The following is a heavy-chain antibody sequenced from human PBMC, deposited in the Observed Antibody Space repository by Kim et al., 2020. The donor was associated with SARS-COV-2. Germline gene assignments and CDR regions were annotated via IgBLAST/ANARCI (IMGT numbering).Heavy chain of an antibody. J-gene: IGHJ4*01. D-gene: IGHD1-26*01. V-gene: IGHV3-7*03. Sequence: GGSLRLSCAASGFTFSAYWMSWVRQAPGKGLEWVAVISNDGSIKNFVDSVRGRFTISRDNAQNSLYLQMNSLRVEDTAMYFCGRDDRGSHPANWGHGTLV. CDR3: GRDDRGSHPAN. CDR2: ISNDGSIK. CDR1: GFTFSAYW.